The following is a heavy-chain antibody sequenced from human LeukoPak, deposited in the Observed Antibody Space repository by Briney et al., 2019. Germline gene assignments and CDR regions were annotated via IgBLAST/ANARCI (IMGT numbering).Heavy chain of an antibody. CDR3: ARDASDIVVVPAAVGPFDL. V-gene: IGHV3-64*01. Sequence: SGGSLRLSCAASGFTFSSYAMYWVRRTPGKGLEYVSVISGNGVSTHYATSVKGRFTISRDNSKNTLYLQMGSLRAKDMAVYYCARDASDIVVVPAAVGPFDLWGQGTLVTVSS. D-gene: IGHD2-2*01. CDR2: ISGNGVST. CDR1: GFTFSSYA. J-gene: IGHJ4*02.